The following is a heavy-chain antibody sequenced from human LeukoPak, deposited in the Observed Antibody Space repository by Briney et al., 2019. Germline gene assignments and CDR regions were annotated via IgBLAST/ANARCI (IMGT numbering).Heavy chain of an antibody. CDR2: ISSNGGST. CDR1: GFTFSSYA. D-gene: IGHD2-15*01. CDR3: ARVEVVVAPYYYYYTDV. V-gene: IGHV3-64*01. Sequence: GGSLRLSCAASGFTFSSYAMHWVRQAPGKGLEYVSAISSNGGSTYYANSVKGRFTISRDNSKNTLYLQMGSLRAEDMAVYYCARVEVVVAPYYYYYTDVWGKGTTVTVSS. J-gene: IGHJ6*03.